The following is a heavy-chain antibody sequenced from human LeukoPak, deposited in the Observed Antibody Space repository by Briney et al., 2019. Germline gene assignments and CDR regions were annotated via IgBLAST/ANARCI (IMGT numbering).Heavy chain of an antibody. V-gene: IGHV3-30*04. CDR1: GFTFNAYT. Sequence: PGGSLRLSCAASGFTFNAYTMHWVRQAPGKGQEWVARISNDGSNKYYTDSVKGRFTISRDSSKNTVYLQMNSLRTEDTALYYCARGFDTNAFDIWGQGTLVTVSS. J-gene: IGHJ3*02. D-gene: IGHD3-3*01. CDR3: ARGFDTNAFDI. CDR2: ISNDGSNK.